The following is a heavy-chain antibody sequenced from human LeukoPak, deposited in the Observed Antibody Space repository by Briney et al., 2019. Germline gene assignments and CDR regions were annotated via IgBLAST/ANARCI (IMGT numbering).Heavy chain of an antibody. CDR2: IWYDGSNT. V-gene: IGHV3-33*01. J-gene: IGHJ4*02. Sequence: GRSLRLSCAASGFTFSSYGMHWVRQAPGKGLEWVAMIWYDGSNTYYADSVKGRFTISRDNSKNTLFLQMDSLRAEDTAVYYCARDRSTTHFDYWGQGTLVTVSP. D-gene: IGHD5/OR15-5a*01. CDR1: GFTFSSYG. CDR3: ARDRSTTHFDY.